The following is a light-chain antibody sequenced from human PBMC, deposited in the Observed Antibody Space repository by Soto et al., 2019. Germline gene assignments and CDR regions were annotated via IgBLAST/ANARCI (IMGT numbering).Light chain of an antibody. CDR1: EDISKF. CDR2: EAS. Sequence: DIQMTQLPSSLSASVGDRVTITCQASEDISKFLVWYQQKPGKAPKILISEASNLETGVPSRFSGSGSGTDFTFTISSLQPADIATYYCQQYEDLPRTVGQGTRLEIK. V-gene: IGKV1-33*01. CDR3: QQYEDLPRT. J-gene: IGKJ5*01.